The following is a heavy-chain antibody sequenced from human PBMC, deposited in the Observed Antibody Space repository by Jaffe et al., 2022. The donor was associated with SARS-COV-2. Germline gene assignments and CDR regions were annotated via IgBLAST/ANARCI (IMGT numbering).Heavy chain of an antibody. D-gene: IGHD1-26*01. Sequence: EVQLVESGGGLVQPGGSLRLSCAASGFTFSSFSMSWVRQAPGQGLEWVANIKQDGSEKSYVDSVKGRFTISRDNAKKSQYLQMNSLRAEDTAVYYCARGRGAIWGQGTLVTVSS. CDR3: ARGRGAI. CDR2: IKQDGSEK. CDR1: GFTFSSFS. J-gene: IGHJ4*02. V-gene: IGHV3-7*04.